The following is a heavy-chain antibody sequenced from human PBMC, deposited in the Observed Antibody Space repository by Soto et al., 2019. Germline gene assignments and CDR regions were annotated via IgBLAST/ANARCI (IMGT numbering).Heavy chain of an antibody. CDR1: GGSISSGDYY. CDR3: ARVSTALDTNFGY. V-gene: IGHV4-30-4*01. CDR2: IYYSGST. Sequence: SETLSLTXTVSGGSISSGDYYWSWIRQPPGKGLEWIGYIYYSGSTYYNPSLKSRVTISVDTSKNQFSLKLSSVTAADTAVYYCARVSTALDTNFGYWGQGTLVTVAS. J-gene: IGHJ4*02. D-gene: IGHD4-17*01.